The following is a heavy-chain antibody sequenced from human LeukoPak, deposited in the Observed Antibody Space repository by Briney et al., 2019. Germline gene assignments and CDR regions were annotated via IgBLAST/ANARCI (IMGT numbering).Heavy chain of an antibody. D-gene: IGHD1-7*01. CDR1: GFTFSRYS. Sequence: GGSLRLSCAASGFTFSRYSMNWVRQAPGKGLEWVAIISYDGSSKYYADSVKGRFTISRDNSKNTLYLQMNSLGPEDTAMYYCAKVRVVFNWNYAYYFDYWGQGTLVTVSS. V-gene: IGHV3-30*18. CDR3: AKVRVVFNWNYAYYFDY. CDR2: ISYDGSSK. J-gene: IGHJ4*02.